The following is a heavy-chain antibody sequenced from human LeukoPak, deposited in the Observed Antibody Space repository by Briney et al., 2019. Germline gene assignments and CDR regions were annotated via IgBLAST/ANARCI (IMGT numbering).Heavy chain of an antibody. Sequence: PSETLSLTCTVSGGSISSYYWSWIRQPPGKGLEWIGYIYYSGSTNYNPSLKSRVTISVDTSKNQFSLKLSSVTAADTAVYYCARDPSRGLYYFDHWGQGTLVIVSS. D-gene: IGHD3/OR15-3a*01. V-gene: IGHV4-59*01. CDR3: ARDPSRGLYYFDH. CDR2: IYYSGST. CDR1: GGSISSYY. J-gene: IGHJ4*02.